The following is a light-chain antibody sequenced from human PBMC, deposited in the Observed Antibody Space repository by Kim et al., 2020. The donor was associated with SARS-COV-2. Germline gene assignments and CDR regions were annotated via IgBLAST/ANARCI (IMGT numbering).Light chain of an antibody. V-gene: IGLV2-14*03. CDR3: SSFTSSSTPT. J-gene: IGLJ1*01. CDR2: DVT. CDR1: SSDIGAYDY. Sequence: QSALTQPASVSGSSGQSITISCTGTSSDIGAYDYVSWYQQHSGKAPKLMIFDVTNRPSGVSNRFSGPKSDNTASLTISGLQPEDEADYYCSSFTSSSTPTFGNGTKVNVL.